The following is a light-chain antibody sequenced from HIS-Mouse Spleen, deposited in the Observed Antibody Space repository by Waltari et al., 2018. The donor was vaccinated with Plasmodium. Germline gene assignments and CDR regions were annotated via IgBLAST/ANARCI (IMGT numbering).Light chain of an antibody. CDR2: EVS. V-gene: IGLV2-8*01. CDR3: SSYAGSNNLV. J-gene: IGLJ2*01. Sequence: QSALTQPPSASGSPGQSVTISSTGPSSDVGGSNYVSWYQQHPGKAPKLMIYEVSKRPSGVPDRFSGSKSGNTASLTVSGLQAEDEADYYCSSYAGSNNLVFGGGTKLTVL. CDR1: SSDVGGSNY.